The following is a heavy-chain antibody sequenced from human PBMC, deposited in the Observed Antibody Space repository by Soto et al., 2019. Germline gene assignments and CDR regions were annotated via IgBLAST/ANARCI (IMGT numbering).Heavy chain of an antibody. V-gene: IGHV1-18*01. CDR3: ARDRGVAPPVAGNTHYYYYMDV. CDR1: GYSFTNYG. CDR2: ISAYNGDT. D-gene: IGHD6-19*01. J-gene: IGHJ6*03. Sequence: ASVKVSCKASGYSFTNYGITWVRQAPGQGFERMGWISAYNGDTNYAQKLQGRVTMTTDASTSTAYLELRSLRSDDTAVYYCARDRGVAPPVAGNTHYYYYMDVWGKGTTVTVSS.